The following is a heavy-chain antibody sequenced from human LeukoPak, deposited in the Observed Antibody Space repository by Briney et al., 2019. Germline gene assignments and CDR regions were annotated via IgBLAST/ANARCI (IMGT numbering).Heavy chain of an antibody. CDR2: ISGSGGST. D-gene: IGHD5-24*01. CDR1: GFTFSSYG. Sequence: GGSLRLSCAASGFTFSSYGMSWVRQAPGKGLEWVSAISGSGGSTYYADSVKGRFTISRDNSKNTLYLQMNSLRAEDTAVYYCAKVRPFRGYNLMMRLAGGFDYWGQGTLVTVSS. J-gene: IGHJ4*02. CDR3: AKVRPFRGYNLMMRLAGGFDY. V-gene: IGHV3-23*01.